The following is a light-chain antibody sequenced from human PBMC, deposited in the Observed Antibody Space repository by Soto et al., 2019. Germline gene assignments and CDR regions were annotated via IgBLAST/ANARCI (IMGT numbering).Light chain of an antibody. CDR3: ATWDDSLNGHVV. CDR1: RSKIGSNT. V-gene: IGLV1-44*01. CDR2: GNN. Sequence: QSVLTQPPSASGTPGQRVTISCSGSRSKIGSNTVNWYQQLPGTAPKLLIYGNNERPSGVPDRFSGSKSGASSSLAISGLQAEDEVDYYCATWDDSLNGHVVFGGGTKVTFL. J-gene: IGLJ2*01.